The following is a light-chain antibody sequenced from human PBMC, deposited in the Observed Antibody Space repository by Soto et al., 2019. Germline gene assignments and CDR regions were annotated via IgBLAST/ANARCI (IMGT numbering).Light chain of an antibody. CDR2: GSS. CDR1: QSVSSN. CDR3: QQYGTSPMYT. Sequence: IVMIHSPATLSVSLVQRATLSCSASQSVSSNLAWYQQKPGQAPRLLIYGSSSRAPGIPDRFSGSGSGTDFTLTISRLEPEDFAVYYCQQYGTSPMYTFGQGTKVDIK. V-gene: IGKV3-20*01. J-gene: IGKJ2*01.